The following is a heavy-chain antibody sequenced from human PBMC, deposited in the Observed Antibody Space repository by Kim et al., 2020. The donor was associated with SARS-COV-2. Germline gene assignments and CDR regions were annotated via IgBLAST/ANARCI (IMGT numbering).Heavy chain of an antibody. CDR3: LGSGSYQVGWFDP. CDR2: IIPIFGTA. D-gene: IGHD3-10*01. V-gene: IGHV1-69*13. Sequence: SVKVSCKASGGTFSSYAISWVRQAPGQGLEWMGGIIPIFGTANYAQKFQGRVTITADESTSTAYMELSSLRSEDTAVYYCLGSGSYQVGWFDPWGQGTLVTVSS. CDR1: GGTFSSYA. J-gene: IGHJ5*02.